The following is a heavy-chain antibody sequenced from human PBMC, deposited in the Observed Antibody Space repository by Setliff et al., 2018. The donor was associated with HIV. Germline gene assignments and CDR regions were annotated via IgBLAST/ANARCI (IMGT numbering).Heavy chain of an antibody. CDR1: GGTISSYA. V-gene: IGHV1-69*13. J-gene: IGHJ4*02. CDR2: VIPLFGTT. D-gene: IGHD2-15*01. Sequence: GASVKVSCKASGGTISSYAISWVRQAPGQGLEWMGGVIPLFGTTNYAQKFQGRVTITADESTSTSSMELSSLGSEDTAVYYCARVNGGNTPYYFDSWGQGTLVTVSS. CDR3: ARVNGGNTPYYFDS.